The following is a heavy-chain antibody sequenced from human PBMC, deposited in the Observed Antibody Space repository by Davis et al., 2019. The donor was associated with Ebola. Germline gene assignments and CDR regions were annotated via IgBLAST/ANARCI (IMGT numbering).Heavy chain of an antibody. D-gene: IGHD2-15*01. J-gene: IGHJ6*02. CDR1: GYTLTELS. CDR2: FDPEDGET. CDR3: GRGGGIGYYGMDV. V-gene: IGHV1-24*01. Sequence: ASVKVSCKVSGYTLTELSMHWVRQAPGKGLEWMGGFDPEDGETIYAQKFQGRVTMTEDTSTDTAYMELSRLRSDDTAVYYCGRGGGIGYYGMDVWGQGTTVTVSS.